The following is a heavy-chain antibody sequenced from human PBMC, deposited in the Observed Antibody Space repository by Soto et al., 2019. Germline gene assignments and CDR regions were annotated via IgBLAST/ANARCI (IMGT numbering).Heavy chain of an antibody. D-gene: IGHD3-10*01. J-gene: IGHJ6*02. V-gene: IGHV5-10-1*01. Sequence: GESLKISCKGSGYSFTSYWISWVRQMPGKGLEWMGRIDPSDSYTNYSPSFQGHVTISADKSISTAYLQWSSLKASDTAMYYCARLVMVRGVPTYGMDVWGQGTTVPVSS. CDR3: ARLVMVRGVPTYGMDV. CDR1: GYSFTSYW. CDR2: IDPSDSYT.